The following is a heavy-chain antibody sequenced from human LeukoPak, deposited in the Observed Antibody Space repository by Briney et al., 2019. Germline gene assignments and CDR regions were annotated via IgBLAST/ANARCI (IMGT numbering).Heavy chain of an antibody. CDR1: GGSFSGYY. CDR3: ASTLDSDAFDI. Sequence: SETLSLTCAVYGGSFSGYYWNWIRQPPGKGLEWIGEINHSGSTNYNPSLKSRVTISVDTSKNQFSLKLSSVTAADTAVYYCASTLDSDAFDIWGQGTMVTVSS. V-gene: IGHV4-34*01. J-gene: IGHJ3*02. D-gene: IGHD2-15*01. CDR2: INHSGST.